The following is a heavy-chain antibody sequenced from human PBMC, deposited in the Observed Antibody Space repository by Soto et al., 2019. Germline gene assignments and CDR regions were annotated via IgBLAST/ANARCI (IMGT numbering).Heavy chain of an antibody. J-gene: IGHJ4*02. Sequence: SETLSLTCTISGGSISFYYWSWIRQSPRQGLEWIGYVYDNGRPYYSPSLKSRVTISADTSKNQISLKLTSATAADTAVYYCARGVGSSPPRYWGRGTLVTVSS. CDR2: VYDNGRP. CDR3: ARGVGSSPPRY. D-gene: IGHD3-9*01. V-gene: IGHV4-59*01. CDR1: GGSISFYY.